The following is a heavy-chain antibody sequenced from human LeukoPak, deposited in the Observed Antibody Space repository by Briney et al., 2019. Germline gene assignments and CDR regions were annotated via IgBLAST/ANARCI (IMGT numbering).Heavy chain of an antibody. CDR2: ISGSGGST. V-gene: IGHV3-23*01. D-gene: IGHD3-22*01. Sequence: PGGSLRLSCAASGFTFSSYAMSWVRQAPGKGLEWVSAISGSGGSTYYADSVKGRFTISRDNSKNTLYLQMNSLRAEDTAVYYCARGGHSSGYYYYFDYWGQGTLVTVSS. CDR1: GFTFSSYA. CDR3: ARGGHSSGYYYYFDY. J-gene: IGHJ4*02.